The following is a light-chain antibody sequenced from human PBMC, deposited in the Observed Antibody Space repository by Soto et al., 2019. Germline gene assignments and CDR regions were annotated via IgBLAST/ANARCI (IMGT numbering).Light chain of an antibody. Sequence: EIVLTQSPGTLSLSPWERATLSCRASQSVNNNYLAWYQQRPGQPPRLLIYDASNRATGIPARFSGSGSGTDFTLTISSLEPEDFAVYYCQQYNNWPPITFGQGTRLEIK. CDR1: QSVNNNY. CDR3: QQYNNWPPIT. CDR2: DAS. V-gene: IGKV3-11*01. J-gene: IGKJ5*01.